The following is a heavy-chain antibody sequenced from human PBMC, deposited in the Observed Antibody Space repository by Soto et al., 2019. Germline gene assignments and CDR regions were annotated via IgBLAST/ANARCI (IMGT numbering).Heavy chain of an antibody. CDR2: IYYSGTT. CDR1: GGSLSSYY. CDR3: ARVIADYSSGWTNWFDP. V-gene: IGHV4-59*01. Sequence: SQTLSLTCTVSGGSLSSYYWSWIRQPPGKGLEWIGYIYYSGTTNYNPSLKSRVTISVDTSKNKFSLKLSSVTAADTAVYYCARVIADYSSGWTNWFDPRGQGTMVTVSS. D-gene: IGHD6-19*01. J-gene: IGHJ5*02.